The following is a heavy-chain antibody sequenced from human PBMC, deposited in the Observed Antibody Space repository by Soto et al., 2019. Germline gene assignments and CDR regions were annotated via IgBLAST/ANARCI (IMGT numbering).Heavy chain of an antibody. J-gene: IGHJ4*02. CDR3: ARGLVTRYSSNWPYYFDY. CDR1: GGSISSGGYY. D-gene: IGHD5-18*01. V-gene: IGHV4-31*03. CDR2: IYYSGST. Sequence: PSETLSLTCTVSGGSISSGGYYWSWIRQHPGKGLEWIGYIYYSGSTYYNPSLKSRVTISVDTSKNQFSLKLSSVTAADTAVYYCARGLVTRYSSNWPYYFDYWGQGTLVTVSS.